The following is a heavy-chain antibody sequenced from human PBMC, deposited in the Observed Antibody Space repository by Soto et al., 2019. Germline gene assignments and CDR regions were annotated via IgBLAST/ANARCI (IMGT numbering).Heavy chain of an antibody. Sequence: EVQLLESGGGLVQPGGSLRLSCTASGFTYSGYAMSWVRQAPGKGLEWVSSISGSGGNTYYADSVKGRFTISRDNSKNTLYLLMNCLRVEDTAIYYCAKDRSSAGTTVRFDPWGQGTLVTVSS. J-gene: IGHJ5*02. V-gene: IGHV3-23*01. CDR2: ISGSGGNT. D-gene: IGHD1-1*01. CDR3: AKDRSSAGTTVRFDP. CDR1: GFTYSGYA.